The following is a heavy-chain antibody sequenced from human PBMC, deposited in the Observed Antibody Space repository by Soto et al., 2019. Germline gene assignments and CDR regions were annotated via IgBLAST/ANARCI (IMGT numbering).Heavy chain of an antibody. D-gene: IGHD3-3*01. Sequence: EVQLVEAGGGVVQSGGSLRLSCAASGFTFSTNLMHWVRQGPGKGLVWVSRINSDGTNAAYADSVQGRFTISRDNAKNTLYLQMNSLTGEDTAVYYCAKAGAGVANFDYWGQGTLVTVSS. CDR2: INSDGTNA. J-gene: IGHJ4*02. CDR1: GFTFSTNL. CDR3: AKAGAGVANFDY. V-gene: IGHV3-74*01.